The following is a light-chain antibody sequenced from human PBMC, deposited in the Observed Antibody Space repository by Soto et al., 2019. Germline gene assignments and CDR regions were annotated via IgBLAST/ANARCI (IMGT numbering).Light chain of an antibody. CDR3: QQYNNWPRT. J-gene: IGKJ1*01. CDR1: QGVGSD. CDR2: GAS. V-gene: IGKV3-15*01. Sequence: EVVLTQSPATLSLSPGDRATLSCRASQGVGSDLAWYQQKPGQAPRLLIFGASTRATDIPARFSGSGSGTEFALTISSLQSEDFAVYYCQQYNNWPRTFCQGTKVEIK.